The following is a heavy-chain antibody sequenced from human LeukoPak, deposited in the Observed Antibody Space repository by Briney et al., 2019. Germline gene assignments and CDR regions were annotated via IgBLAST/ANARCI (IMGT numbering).Heavy chain of an antibody. Sequence: GESLKTSCKGSGYSFTTHWIGWVRQMPGKGLEWMGLIYPGDSNTRYSPSFQGQVTISADKSISTAYLQWSSLKASDTAIYYCARLGAINWNYGDYWGQGTLVTVSS. D-gene: IGHD1-7*01. J-gene: IGHJ4*02. CDR3: ARLGAINWNYGDY. CDR2: IYPGDSNT. CDR1: GYSFTTHW. V-gene: IGHV5-51*01.